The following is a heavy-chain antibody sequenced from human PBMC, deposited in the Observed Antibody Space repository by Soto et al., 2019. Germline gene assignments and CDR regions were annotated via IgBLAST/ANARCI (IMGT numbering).Heavy chain of an antibody. CDR2: IYYSGST. D-gene: IGHD2-15*01. Sequence: QVQLQESGPGLVKPSETLSLTCTVSGGSVSSGSYYWSWIRQPPGKVLERIGYIYYSGSTNYNPPIKSRVTRSVDTSKNQFSLKLSSVTGADTAVYYCASGDCSGGSCYLRYGMDVWGQGTTVTVSS. CDR3: ASGDCSGGSCYLRYGMDV. J-gene: IGHJ6*02. CDR1: GGSVSSGSYY. V-gene: IGHV4-61*01.